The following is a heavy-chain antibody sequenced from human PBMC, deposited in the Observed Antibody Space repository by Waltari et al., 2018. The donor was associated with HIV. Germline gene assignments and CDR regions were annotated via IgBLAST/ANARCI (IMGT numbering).Heavy chain of an antibody. V-gene: IGHV1-24*01. Sequence: QVQLVQSGAEVKKPGASVKVSCKVSGYTLGELYMHWVRQAPGKGPEWMGGFDPEDGEIIYAQKFQGRVTMTEDTSSDTAYMELSSLGSEDTAIYYCAIPWDAIALVGGAPAFDIWGQGTMVTVSS. CDR3: AIPWDAIALVGGAPAFDI. D-gene: IGHD6-19*01. J-gene: IGHJ3*02. CDR1: GYTLGELY. CDR2: FDPEDGEI.